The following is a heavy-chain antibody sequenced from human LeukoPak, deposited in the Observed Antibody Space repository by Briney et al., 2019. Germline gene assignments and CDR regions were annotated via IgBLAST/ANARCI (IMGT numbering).Heavy chain of an antibody. CDR1: GFTFSTYA. Sequence: QPGGSLRLSCAASGFTFSTYAMSWVRQAPGKGPEWVSVISGSGSSIYYADSVKGRFTISRDNSKNTLYLQMNSLRAEDTAVYYCANRGSGRLYYYDYWGQGTLVTVSS. J-gene: IGHJ4*02. CDR3: ANRGSGRLYYYDY. V-gene: IGHV3-23*01. D-gene: IGHD3-10*01. CDR2: ISGSGSSI.